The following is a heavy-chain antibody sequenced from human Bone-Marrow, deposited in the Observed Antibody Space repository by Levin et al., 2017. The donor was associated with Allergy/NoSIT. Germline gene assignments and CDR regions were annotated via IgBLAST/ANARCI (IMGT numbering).Heavy chain of an antibody. CDR3: ARVAKFMVGTTAHYGLDV. J-gene: IGHJ6*02. Sequence: LSGGSLRLSCAASGFNFSIYWMHWVRQVPGKGLVWVSRMNIDGSKTMYADSVKGRFTISRDNAKNTLYLQMNSLRAEDTAVYYCARVAKFMVGTTAHYGLDVWGQGTSVTVS. CDR2: MNIDGSKT. CDR1: GFNFSIYW. V-gene: IGHV3-74*03. D-gene: IGHD1-7*01.